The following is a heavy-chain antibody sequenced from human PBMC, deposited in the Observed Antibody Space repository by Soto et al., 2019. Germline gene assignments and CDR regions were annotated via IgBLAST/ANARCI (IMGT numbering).Heavy chain of an antibody. V-gene: IGHV3-30-3*01. CDR3: ARGMELALG. Sequence: PGGSLRLSCAASGFTFSSYAMHWVRQAPGKGLEWVAVISYDGSNKYYADSVKGRFTISRDNSKNTLYLQMNSLRAEDTAVYYCARGMELALGWGQGTLVTVYS. CDR2: ISYDGSNK. J-gene: IGHJ4*02. D-gene: IGHD1-26*01. CDR1: GFTFSSYA.